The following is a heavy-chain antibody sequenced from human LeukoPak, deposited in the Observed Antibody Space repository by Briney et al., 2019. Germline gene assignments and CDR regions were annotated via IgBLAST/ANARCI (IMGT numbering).Heavy chain of an antibody. CDR1: GYTFTSYD. CDR3: ARVYCSSTSCRSPDRYRYYYYGMDV. CDR2: MNPNSGNT. Sequence: ASVKVSCKASGYTFTSYDINWVRQATGQGLEWMGWMNPNSGNTSYAQKFQGRVTMTRNTSISTAYMELSSLRSEDTAVYYCARVYCSSTSCRSPDRYRYYYYGMDVWGQGTTVTVSS. J-gene: IGHJ6*02. V-gene: IGHV1-8*01. D-gene: IGHD2-2*01.